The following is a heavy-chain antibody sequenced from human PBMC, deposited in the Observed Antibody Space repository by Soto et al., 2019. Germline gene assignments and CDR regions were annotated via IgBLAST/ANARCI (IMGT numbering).Heavy chain of an antibody. CDR1: GGSISSGGYS. Sequence: SETLSLTCAVSGGSISSGGYSWSWIRQPPGKGLEWIGYIYHSGSTYYNPSLKSRVTISVDRSKNQFSLKLSSVAAADTAVYYCARAHAGYDFWSGYYVGWFDPWGQGTLVTVSS. D-gene: IGHD3-3*01. CDR3: ARAHAGYDFWSGYYVGWFDP. J-gene: IGHJ5*02. CDR2: IYHSGST. V-gene: IGHV4-30-2*01.